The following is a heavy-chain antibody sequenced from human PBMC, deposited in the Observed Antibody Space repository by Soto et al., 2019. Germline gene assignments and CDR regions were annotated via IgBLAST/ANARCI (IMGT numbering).Heavy chain of an antibody. CDR2: IIPILGIA. V-gene: IGHV1-69*02. CDR3: ARVIGYIVVVTAATISYYYYYMDV. Sequence: SVKVSCKASGGTFSSYTISWVRQAPGQGLEWMGRIIPILGIANYAQKFQGRVTITADKSTSTAYMELRSLRSDDTAVYYCARVIGYIVVVTAATISYYYYYMDVWGKGTTVTVSS. J-gene: IGHJ6*03. D-gene: IGHD2-2*01. CDR1: GGTFSSYT.